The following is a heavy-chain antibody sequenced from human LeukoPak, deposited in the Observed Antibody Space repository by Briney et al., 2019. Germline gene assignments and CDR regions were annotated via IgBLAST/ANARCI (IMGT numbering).Heavy chain of an antibody. Sequence: ASVNVSCKASGYIFINHGIAWVRQAPGQGLQYMGRISAYNGRTDYAQNLQGRVTMTTDTATTTAHMELRSLTPDDTAVYFCARWGASPNDFWGQGTLVTVSS. CDR1: GYIFINHG. CDR3: ARWGASPNDF. D-gene: IGHD3-16*01. CDR2: ISAYNGRT. J-gene: IGHJ4*02. V-gene: IGHV1-18*01.